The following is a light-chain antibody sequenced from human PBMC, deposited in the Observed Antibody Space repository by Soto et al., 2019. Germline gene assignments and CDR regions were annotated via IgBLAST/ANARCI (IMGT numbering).Light chain of an antibody. V-gene: IGLV2-23*01. CDR1: SSDVGGYTL. CDR3: CSFGGSHYV. Sequence: QSALTQPASVSGSPGQSITISCSGTSSDVGGYTLVSWYQHHPGKVPKLILHEDTKRPSGVSNRFSGSKPDNTASLTISGLEADDEDYYYCCSFGGSHYVFGTGTKLTVL. CDR2: EDT. J-gene: IGLJ1*01.